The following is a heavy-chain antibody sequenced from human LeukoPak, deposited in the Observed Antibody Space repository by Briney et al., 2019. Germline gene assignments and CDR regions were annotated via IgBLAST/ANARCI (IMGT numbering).Heavy chain of an antibody. J-gene: IGHJ4*02. CDR1: GDSFSRYY. V-gene: IGHV4-59*01. CDR2: IYNSGTI. Sequence: KPSETLSLTCNVSGDSFSRYYWNWIRQPPGKRLEWIGCIYNSGTINYNPSLRSRAAISIDTSKDQFSLQLSSVTAADTAVYYCARGWYSSGWYTLDSWGQGALVTVSS. CDR3: ARGWYSSGWYTLDS. D-gene: IGHD6-19*01.